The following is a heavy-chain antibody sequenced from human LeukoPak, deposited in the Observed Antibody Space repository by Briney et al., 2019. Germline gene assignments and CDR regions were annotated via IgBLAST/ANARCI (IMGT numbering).Heavy chain of an antibody. CDR2: INHSGST. CDR3: ARGGRSWTYSSSSPRHFDY. D-gene: IGHD6-6*01. Sequence: SETLSLTCAVYGGSFSGYYWSWIRQPPGKGLEWTGEINHSGSTNYHPSLKSRVTISVDTSKNQFSLKLSSVTAADTAVYYCARGGRSWTYSSSSPRHFDYWGQGALVTVSS. CDR1: GGSFSGYY. J-gene: IGHJ4*02. V-gene: IGHV4-34*01.